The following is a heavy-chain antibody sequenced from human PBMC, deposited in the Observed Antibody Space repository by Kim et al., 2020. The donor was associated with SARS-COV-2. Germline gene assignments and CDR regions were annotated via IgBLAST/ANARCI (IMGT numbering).Heavy chain of an antibody. V-gene: IGHV4-4*07. Sequence: TPALKSQVTMSVDTAKNQFSLKLSSVTAADTAVYYCARGPAYSNYGSFDYWGQGTLVTVSS. D-gene: IGHD4-4*01. CDR3: ARGPAYSNYGSFDY. J-gene: IGHJ4*02.